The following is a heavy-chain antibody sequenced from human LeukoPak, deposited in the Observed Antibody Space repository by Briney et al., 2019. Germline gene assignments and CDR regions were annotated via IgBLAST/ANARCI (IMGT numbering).Heavy chain of an antibody. V-gene: IGHV3-23*01. CDR2: IPGIGGAT. Sequence: GESLRLSCAASGFTFSTSAMTWVRQAPGKGLEWVSAIPGIGGATFYSDSVKGRFTISRDNSKNTVYLHMNSLRAEDPAVNYCAKDVYYGDYRALTDYGMDVWGQGTTVTVSS. D-gene: IGHD4-17*01. CDR1: GFTFSTSA. CDR3: AKDVYYGDYRALTDYGMDV. J-gene: IGHJ6*02.